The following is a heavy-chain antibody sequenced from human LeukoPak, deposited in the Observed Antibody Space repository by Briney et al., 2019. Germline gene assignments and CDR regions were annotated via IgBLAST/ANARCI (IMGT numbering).Heavy chain of an antibody. Sequence: PSETLSLTCTVSGGXVSSGSSYWSWIRQPPGRGLEWIGYIYYSGSTNYNPSLKSRVTISVDTSKNQFSLKLRSVTAADTAVYYCARTDLGRHFDYWGQGTLVTVSS. V-gene: IGHV4-61*01. D-gene: IGHD1-26*01. CDR1: GGXVSSGSSY. CDR3: ARTDLGRHFDY. J-gene: IGHJ4*02. CDR2: IYYSGST.